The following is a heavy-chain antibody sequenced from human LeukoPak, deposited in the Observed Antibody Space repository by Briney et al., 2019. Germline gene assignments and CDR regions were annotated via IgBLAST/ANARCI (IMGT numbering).Heavy chain of an antibody. CDR2: ISSSSSYI. CDR3: ARRMITFGGVITFDY. Sequence: GGSLRLSCAASGFTFSSYSTNWVRQAPGKGLEWVSSISSSSSYIYYADSVKGRFTISRDNAKNSLYLQMNSLRAEDTAVYYCARRMITFGGVITFDYWGQRTLVTVSS. CDR1: GFTFSSYS. D-gene: IGHD3-16*01. V-gene: IGHV3-21*01. J-gene: IGHJ4*02.